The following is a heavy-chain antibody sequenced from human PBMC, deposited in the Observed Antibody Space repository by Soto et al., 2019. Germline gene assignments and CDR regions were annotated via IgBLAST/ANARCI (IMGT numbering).Heavy chain of an antibody. D-gene: IGHD3-3*01. V-gene: IGHV4-39*01. CDR2: IYYSGST. Sequence: QLQLQESGPGLVKPSETLSLTCTVSGGSISSSSYYWGWIRQPPGKGLEWIGSIYYSGSTYYNPSLKSRVTISVDTSKNQFSLKLSSVTAADTAVYYCARHVLGGSYYDFWSGYYTWPNWFDPWGQGTLVTVSS. J-gene: IGHJ5*02. CDR3: ARHVLGGSYYDFWSGYYTWPNWFDP. CDR1: GGSISSSSYY.